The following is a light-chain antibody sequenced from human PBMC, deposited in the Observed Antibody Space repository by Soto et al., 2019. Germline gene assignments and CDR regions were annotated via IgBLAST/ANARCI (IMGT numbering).Light chain of an antibody. Sequence: DIQMTQSPSSLSASVGDRVTITCRASQSINSYLNWYQQKPWKAPKLLIYAASSLQSGVPSRFSGSGSGTDFTLTIRTLQPEDFATYYCQQSYSTLYTFSQGTKLEIK. J-gene: IGKJ2*01. CDR1: QSINSY. CDR2: AAS. V-gene: IGKV1-39*01. CDR3: QQSYSTLYT.